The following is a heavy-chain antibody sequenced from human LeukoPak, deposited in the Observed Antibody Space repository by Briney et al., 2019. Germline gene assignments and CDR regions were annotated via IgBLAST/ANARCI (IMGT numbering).Heavy chain of an antibody. CDR3: ARQTGSGLFILP. J-gene: IGHJ4*02. Sequence: GSLRLSCAASGFTFSSFAMSWVRQPPGKGLEWIGSIYYSGNTYYNASLKSQVSISIDTSKNQFSLRLTSVTAADTVVYYCARQTGSGLFILPGGQGTLVTVSS. D-gene: IGHD3/OR15-3a*01. CDR2: IYYSGNT. CDR1: GFTFSSFA. V-gene: IGHV4-39*01.